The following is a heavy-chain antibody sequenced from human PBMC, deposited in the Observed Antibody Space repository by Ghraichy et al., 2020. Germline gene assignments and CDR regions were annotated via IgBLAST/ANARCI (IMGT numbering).Heavy chain of an antibody. J-gene: IGHJ4*02. D-gene: IGHD3-3*01. CDR3: ARQDGDYAFWSGRMVYYFDY. CDR1: GGSISSGDYY. Sequence: SQTLSLTCTVSGGSISSGDYYWSWIRQPPGKGLEWIGYIYYSGSTYYNPSLKSRVTISVDTSKNQFSLKLSSVTAADTAVYFCARQDGDYAFWSGRMVYYFDYWGQGTLVTVSS. V-gene: IGHV4-30-4*01. CDR2: IYYSGST.